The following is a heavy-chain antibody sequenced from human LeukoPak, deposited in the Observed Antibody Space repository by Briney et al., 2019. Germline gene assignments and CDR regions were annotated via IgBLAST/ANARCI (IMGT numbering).Heavy chain of an antibody. D-gene: IGHD2-2*01. J-gene: IGHJ4*02. CDR2: IIPIFGTA. V-gene: IGHV1-69*05. Sequence: ASVKVSCKASGGTFSSYAISWVRQAPGQGLEWMGGIIPIFGTANYAQKFQGRVTITTDESTSTAYMELSSLRSEDTAGYYCARRSLGYCSSTSCYDFDYWGQGTLVTVSS. CDR1: GGTFSSYA. CDR3: ARRSLGYCSSTSCYDFDY.